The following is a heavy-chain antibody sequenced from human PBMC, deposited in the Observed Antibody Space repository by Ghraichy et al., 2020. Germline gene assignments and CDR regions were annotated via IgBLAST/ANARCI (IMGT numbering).Heavy chain of an antibody. CDR1: GGSISSSSYY. J-gene: IGHJ4*02. Sequence: ESLNISCTVSGGSISSSSYYWGWIRQPPGKGLEWIGSIYYSGSTYYNPSLKSRVTISVDTSKNQFSLKLSSVTAADTAVYYCARERRYWGQGTLVTVSS. CDR2: IYYSGST. CDR3: ARERRY. V-gene: IGHV4-39*07.